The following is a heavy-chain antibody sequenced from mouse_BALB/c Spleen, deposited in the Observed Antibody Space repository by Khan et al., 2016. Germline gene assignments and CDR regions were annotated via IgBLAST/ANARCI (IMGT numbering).Heavy chain of an antibody. Sequence: QVQLKQSGAELVRPGASVKLSCKASGYTFTSFWINWVKQRPGQGLEWIGHIYPSDSYTDYNQKFKDRATLPVDKSSNTAYMQLNSPTSEDSAVYYCTRGTGYFDYWGQGTTRTVSS. J-gene: IGHJ2*01. CDR2: IYPSDSYT. V-gene: IGHV1-69*02. CDR3: TRGTGYFDY. CDR1: GYTFTSFW. D-gene: IGHD3-3*01.